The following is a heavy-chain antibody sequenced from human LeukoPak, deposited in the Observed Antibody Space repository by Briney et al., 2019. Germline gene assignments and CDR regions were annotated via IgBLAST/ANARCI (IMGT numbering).Heavy chain of an antibody. Sequence: SETLSLTCAVYGGSFSGYYWSWTRQPPGKGLEWIGEINHSGSTNYNPSLKSRVTISVDTSKNQFSLKLSSVTAADTAVYYCARAPNWEKGSLDYWGQGTLVTVSS. CDR1: GGSFSGYY. CDR3: ARAPNWEKGSLDY. V-gene: IGHV4-34*01. D-gene: IGHD1-26*01. CDR2: INHSGST. J-gene: IGHJ4*02.